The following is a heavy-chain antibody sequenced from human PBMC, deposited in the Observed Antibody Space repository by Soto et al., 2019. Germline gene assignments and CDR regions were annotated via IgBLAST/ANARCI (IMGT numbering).Heavy chain of an antibody. J-gene: IGHJ1*01. D-gene: IGHD2-15*01. CDR2: ISNSGST. V-gene: IGHV4-59*01. CDR3: ARGVVVASTGFQH. CDR1: GGSISSFH. Sequence: KTSETLSLTCTVSGGSISSFHWSWIRQPPGKGLEWIGFISNSGSTNYNPSTKGRGTISLDTSKNQCSLKLSSWSAADTAVYYCARGVVVASTGFQHWGQGTLVTVSS.